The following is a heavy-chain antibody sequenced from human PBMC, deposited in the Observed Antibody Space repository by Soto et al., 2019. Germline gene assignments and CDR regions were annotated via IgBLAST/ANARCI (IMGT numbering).Heavy chain of an antibody. CDR1: GYTFTIYY. J-gene: IGHJ4*02. V-gene: IGHV1-46*03. CDR2: INPSGGSA. D-gene: IGHD5-18*01. Sequence: ASVKVSCKASGYTFTIYYMHWVRQAPGQGLEWMGIINPSGGSANYAQNFQGRVTMTRDTSTSTVYMELSSLGFEDTAVYYCTREAGYSYGSFDYWGQGTLVTVS. CDR3: TREAGYSYGSFDY.